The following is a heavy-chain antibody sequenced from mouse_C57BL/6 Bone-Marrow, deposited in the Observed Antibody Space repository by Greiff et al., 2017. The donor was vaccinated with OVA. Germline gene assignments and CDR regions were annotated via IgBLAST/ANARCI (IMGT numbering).Heavy chain of an antibody. V-gene: IGHV2-2*01. D-gene: IGHD1-1*01. J-gene: IGHJ3*01. Sequence: VQLQQSGPGLVQPSQSLSITCTVSGFSLTSYGVHWVRQSPGKGLEWLGVIWSGGSTDYNAAFISRLSISKDNSKSQVFFKMNSLQADDTAIYYCARNWAYYSGAYWGQGTLVTVSA. CDR2: IWSGGST. CDR3: ARNWAYYSGAY. CDR1: GFSLTSYG.